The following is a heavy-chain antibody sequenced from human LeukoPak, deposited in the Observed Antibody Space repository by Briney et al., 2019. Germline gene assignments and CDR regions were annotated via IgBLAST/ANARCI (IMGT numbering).Heavy chain of an antibody. CDR3: AREDLDYGSGSYYNVGWSDP. J-gene: IGHJ5*02. D-gene: IGHD3-10*01. CDR2: IYYSGST. V-gene: IGHV4-59*01. Sequence: SETLSLTCTVSGGSISSYYWSWIRQPPGKGLEWIGYIYYSGSTNYNPSLKSRVTISVDTSKNQFSLKLSSVTAADTAVYYCAREDLDYGSGSYYNVGWSDPWGQGTLVTVSS. CDR1: GGSISSYY.